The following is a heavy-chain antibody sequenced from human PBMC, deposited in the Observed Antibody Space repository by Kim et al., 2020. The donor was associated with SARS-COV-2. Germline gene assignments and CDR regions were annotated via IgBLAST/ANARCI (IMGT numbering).Heavy chain of an antibody. CDR2: IYPGDSDT. Sequence: GESLKISCKGSGYSFTSYWIGWVRQMPGKGLEWMGIIYPGDSDTRYSPSFQGQVTISADKSISTAYLQWSSLKASDTAMYYCAILEPTVIKRGMGYYYYGMDVWGQGTTVTVSS. CDR3: AILEPTVIKRGMGYYYYGMDV. V-gene: IGHV5-51*01. D-gene: IGHD4-4*01. CDR1: GYSFTSYW. J-gene: IGHJ6*02.